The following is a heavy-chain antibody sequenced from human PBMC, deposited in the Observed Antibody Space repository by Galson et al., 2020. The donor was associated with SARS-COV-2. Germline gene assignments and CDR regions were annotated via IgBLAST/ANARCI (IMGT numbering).Heavy chain of an antibody. D-gene: IGHD5-18*01. V-gene: IGHV3-21*01. J-gene: IGHJ6*02. CDR2: ISPSSSYQ. CDR1: GFPFSTYS. CDR3: ARYEGIRGYNYGRLYYGMDV. Sequence: GESLKISCAASGFPFSTYSKNWVRLAPGKGLEWVSSISPSSSYQYYVDTVKGRFSISRDNPRNSLYLQMNSLRAEDTAVYYCARYEGIRGYNYGRLYYGMDVWGQGTTVTVS.